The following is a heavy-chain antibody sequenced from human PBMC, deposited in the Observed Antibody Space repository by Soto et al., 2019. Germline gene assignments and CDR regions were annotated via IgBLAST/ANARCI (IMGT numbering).Heavy chain of an antibody. CDR3: ARGGGAGNYRYYAMDV. Sequence: QVQLVQSGAEVKKPGSSVKVSCKASGGTFSSYAISWVRQAPGQGLEWMGGIITILGTANYAQKFQGRVTITADESTSTAYMELSSRRSEDTAVYYCARGGGAGNYRYYAMDVWGQGTTVTVSS. J-gene: IGHJ6*02. CDR2: IITILGTA. D-gene: IGHD3-10*01. CDR1: GGTFSSYA. V-gene: IGHV1-69*11.